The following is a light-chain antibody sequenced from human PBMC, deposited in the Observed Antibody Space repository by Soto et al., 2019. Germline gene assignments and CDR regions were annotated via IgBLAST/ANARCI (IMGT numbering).Light chain of an antibody. CDR2: GNR. V-gene: IGLV1-40*01. CDR1: NSNLGAGYD. Sequence: QSVLTQPPSVSGAPGQRVTISCTGNNSNLGAGYDVHWYQQLPGAAPKLVIVGNRNRPSGVPERFSVSKSGTSASLAITGLQAEDEADYYCQAYEYSLTAFVFGGATKVTVL. CDR3: QAYEYSLTAFV. J-gene: IGLJ3*02.